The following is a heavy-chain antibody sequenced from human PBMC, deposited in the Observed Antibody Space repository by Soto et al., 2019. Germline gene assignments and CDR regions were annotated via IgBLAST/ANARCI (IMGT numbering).Heavy chain of an antibody. D-gene: IGHD5-18*01. V-gene: IGHV3-9*01. CDR3: AKSRSGYSYGFDY. Sequence: GGSLRLSCAASGFTFDDYAMHWVRQAPGKGLEWVSGISWNSGSIGYADSVKGRFTISRDNAKNSLYLQMNSLRAEDTALYYCAKSRSGYSYGFDYWGQGTLVTVSS. CDR1: GFTFDDYA. CDR2: ISWNSGSI. J-gene: IGHJ4*02.